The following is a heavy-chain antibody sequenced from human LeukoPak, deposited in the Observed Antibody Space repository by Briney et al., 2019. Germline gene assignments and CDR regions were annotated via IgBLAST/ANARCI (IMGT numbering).Heavy chain of an antibody. CDR1: GFTFSSYA. V-gene: IGHV3-23*01. CDR3: AKALGFMVRGAPIDY. CDR2: ISGSGGST. Sequence: GGSLRLSCAASGFTFSSYAMSWVRQAPGKGLEWVSAISGSGGSTYYADSVKGRFTISRDNSKNTLYLQMNSLRAEDTAVYYCAKALGFMVRGAPIDYWGQGTLVTVSS. D-gene: IGHD3-10*01. J-gene: IGHJ4*02.